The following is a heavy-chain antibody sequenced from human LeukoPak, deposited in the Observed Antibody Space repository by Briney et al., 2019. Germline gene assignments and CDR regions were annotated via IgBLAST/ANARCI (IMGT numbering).Heavy chain of an antibody. Sequence: ASVTVSFTASGYTFTSYGISWVRQAPGQGLELMGWISAYNGNTNYAQKVQGRVTMTTDTSTSTAYMELRSLRSDDRAVYYCASGAQTSSAYYNDYYYMDVWGKGTTVTVSS. CDR1: GYTFTSYG. J-gene: IGHJ6*03. CDR2: ISAYNGNT. V-gene: IGHV1-18*01. D-gene: IGHD4/OR15-4a*01. CDR3: ASGAQTSSAYYNDYYYMDV.